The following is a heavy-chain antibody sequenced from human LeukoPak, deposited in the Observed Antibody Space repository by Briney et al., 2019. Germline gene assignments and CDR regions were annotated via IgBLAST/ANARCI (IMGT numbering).Heavy chain of an antibody. D-gene: IGHD3-10*01. CDR3: ARDGHQLWFGESHYYYMDV. CDR1: GFTFSSYS. CDR2: ISSSSSYI. J-gene: IGHJ6*03. V-gene: IGHV3-21*01. Sequence: PGGSLRLPCAASGFTFSSYSMNWVRQAPGKGLEWVSSISSSSSYIYYADSVKGRFTISRDNAKNSLYLQMNSLRAEDTAVYYCARDGHQLWFGESHYYYMDVWGKGTTVTVSS.